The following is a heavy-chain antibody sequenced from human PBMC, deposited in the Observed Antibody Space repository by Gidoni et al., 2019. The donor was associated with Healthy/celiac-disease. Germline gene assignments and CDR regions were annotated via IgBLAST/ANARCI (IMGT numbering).Heavy chain of an antibody. V-gene: IGHV3-64D*06. CDR1: GFTFSSYA. D-gene: IGHD3-3*01. Sequence: EVQLVESGGGLVQPGGSLRLSCSASGFTFSSYAMHWGRQAPGKGLEYGSAISSNGGSTYYADAVKGRFTSSRDNSKNTLYLQMSSLRAEDTAVYYSVRLRFLEWFDYYYGMDVWGQGTTVTVSS. CDR3: VRLRFLEWFDYYYGMDV. J-gene: IGHJ6*02. CDR2: ISSNGGST.